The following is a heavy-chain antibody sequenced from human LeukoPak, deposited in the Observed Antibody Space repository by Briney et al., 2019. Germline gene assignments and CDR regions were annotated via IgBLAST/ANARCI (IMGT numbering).Heavy chain of an antibody. J-gene: IGHJ6*02. CDR2: IKQDGSEK. D-gene: IGHD2-21*02. CDR1: GFTFNTYW. V-gene: IGHV3-7*02. Sequence: PGGSLRLSCAASGFTFNTYWMSWVRQAPGKGLEWVANIKQDGSEKYYVDSVKGRFTISRDNTKNSLYLQMNSLRADDTAVYHCTMSLTAHYYYGMDVWGQGTTVTVSS. CDR3: TMSLTAHYYYGMDV.